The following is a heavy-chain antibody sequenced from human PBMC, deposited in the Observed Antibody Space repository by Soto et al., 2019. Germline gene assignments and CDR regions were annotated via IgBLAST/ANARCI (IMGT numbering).Heavy chain of an antibody. Sequence: PGGSLRLSCAASGFTFSSYWMSWVRQAPGKGLEWVANIKQDGSEKYYVDSVKGRFTISRDNAKNSLYLQMNSLRAEDTAVYYCARDLTDDYYYYYMDVWGKGTTVTVSS. J-gene: IGHJ6*03. CDR2: IKQDGSEK. CDR1: GFTFSSYW. D-gene: IGHD7-27*01. V-gene: IGHV3-7*01. CDR3: ARDLTDDYYYYYMDV.